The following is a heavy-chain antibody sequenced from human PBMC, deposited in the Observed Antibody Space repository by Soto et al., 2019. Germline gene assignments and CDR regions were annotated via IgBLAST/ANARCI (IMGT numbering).Heavy chain of an antibody. Sequence: PGGSLRLSCAASGFTFSSYAMSWVRQAPGKGLEWVSAISGSGGSTYYADAVKGRFTISRDNSKNTVYLQINSLRVEDTALYYCAGGTYLDYWGQGTLVTVSS. D-gene: IGHD3-16*01. J-gene: IGHJ4*02. CDR1: GFTFSSYA. CDR2: ISGSGGST. V-gene: IGHV3-23*01. CDR3: AGGTYLDY.